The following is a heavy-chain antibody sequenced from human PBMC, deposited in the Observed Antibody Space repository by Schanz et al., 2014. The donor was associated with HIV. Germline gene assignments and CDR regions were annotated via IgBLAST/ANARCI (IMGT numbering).Heavy chain of an antibody. Sequence: QVQLVESGGGVVQPGRSLRLSCAASGFTFSSYAMHWVRQAPGKGLEWVAVISYDGSNKYYADSGKGRFTISRDSSRNTLYLQMNSLRAEDTAVYYCAKVATWDYYGMDVWGQGTTVTVSS. J-gene: IGHJ6*02. CDR3: AKVATWDYYGMDV. CDR2: ISYDGSNK. V-gene: IGHV3-30*04. CDR1: GFTFSSYA.